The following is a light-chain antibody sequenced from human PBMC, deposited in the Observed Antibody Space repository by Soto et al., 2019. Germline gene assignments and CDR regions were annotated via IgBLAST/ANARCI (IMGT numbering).Light chain of an antibody. J-gene: IGKJ1*01. CDR2: GAS. Sequence: DIQMTQSPSSLSASVGDRVTISCRASQSITIYLNWYQQTPGKAPRLLIYGASTLQTGVPSRFSGSGSMTDLTLTISNLQPEDFATYYCQQTYSAPRTFGPGTKVDIK. V-gene: IGKV1-39*01. CDR1: QSITIY. CDR3: QQTYSAPRT.